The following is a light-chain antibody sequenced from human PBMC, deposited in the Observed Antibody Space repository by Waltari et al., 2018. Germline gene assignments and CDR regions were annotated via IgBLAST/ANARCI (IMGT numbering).Light chain of an antibody. Sequence: EIVLTQSPGTLSLSPGERATLSCRASQSVSRYLAWYQLSPGQAPRLLIYHTSIRATGIPDRFSGSGSGTDFTLTINRLEPEDFAVYYCQEYDSLPATFGQGTKVEIK. CDR3: QEYDSLPAT. J-gene: IGKJ1*01. CDR2: HTS. CDR1: QSVSRY. V-gene: IGKV3-20*01.